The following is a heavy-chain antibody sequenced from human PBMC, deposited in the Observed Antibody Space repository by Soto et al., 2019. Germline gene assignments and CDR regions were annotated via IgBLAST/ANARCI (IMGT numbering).Heavy chain of an antibody. D-gene: IGHD4-4*01. V-gene: IGHV3-21*01. CDR3: ARVATLTTNYYYYGMDV. Sequence: GGSLRLSCAASGFTFSSYSMNWVRQAPGKGLEWVSSISSSSSYIYYADSVKGRFTISRDNAKNSLYLQMNSLRAEDTAVYYCARVATLTTNYYYYGMDVWGQGTTVTVSS. J-gene: IGHJ6*02. CDR2: ISSSSSYI. CDR1: GFTFSSYS.